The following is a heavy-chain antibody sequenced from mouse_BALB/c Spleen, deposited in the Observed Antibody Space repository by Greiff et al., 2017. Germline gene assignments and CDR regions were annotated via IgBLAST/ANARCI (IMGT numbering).Heavy chain of an antibody. J-gene: IGHJ2*01. CDR1: GFNIKDYY. V-gene: IGHV14-4*02. CDR3: NAPFITTPYYFDY. Sequence: EVQVVESGAELVRSGASVKLSCTASGFNIKDYYMHWVKQRPEQGLEWIGWIDPENGDTEYAPKFQGKATMTADTSSNTAYLQLSSLTSEDTAVYYCNAPFITTPYYFDYWGQGTTLTVSS. D-gene: IGHD1-2*01. CDR2: IDPENGDT.